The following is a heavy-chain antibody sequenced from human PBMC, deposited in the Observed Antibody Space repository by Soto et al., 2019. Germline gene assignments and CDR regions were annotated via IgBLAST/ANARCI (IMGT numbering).Heavy chain of an antibody. CDR3: TRQQLYSNYDYYYYMDV. CDR1: GFTFSGSA. Sequence: GGSLRLSCAASGFTFSGSAMHWVRQASGKGLEWVGRIRSKANSYATAYAASVKGRFTISRDDSKNTAYLQMNSLKTEDTAVYYCTRQQLYSNYDYYYYMDVWGKGTTVTVSS. J-gene: IGHJ6*03. D-gene: IGHD4-4*01. V-gene: IGHV3-73*01. CDR2: IRSKANSYAT.